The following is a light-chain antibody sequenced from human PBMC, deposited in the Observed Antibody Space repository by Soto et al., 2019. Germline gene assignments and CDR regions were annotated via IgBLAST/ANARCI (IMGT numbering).Light chain of an antibody. V-gene: IGLV4-69*01. CDR2: LNSDGRH. J-gene: IGLJ2*01. CDR1: SGHSTYA. CDR3: QTCGTGGDVV. Sequence: QPVLTQSPSASASLGASVKLTCTLSSGHSTYAIAWHQQQPEKGPRYLMKLNSDGRHSKGDGIPDRFSGTSSGAERYLTISSLQSEDEADYYCQTCGTGGDVVFGGGTQLTVL.